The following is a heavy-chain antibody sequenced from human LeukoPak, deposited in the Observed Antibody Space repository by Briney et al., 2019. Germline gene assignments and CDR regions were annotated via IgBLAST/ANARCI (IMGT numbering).Heavy chain of an antibody. CDR3: AREGEDCSSTSCYSGYLDY. V-gene: IGHV3-30-3*01. CDR2: ISYDGSNK. D-gene: IGHD2-2*02. Sequence: GRSLGLSCAASGFTFSSYAMHWVRQAPGKGLEWVAVISYDGSNKYYADSVKGRFTISRDNSKNTLYLQMNSLRAEDTAVYYCAREGEDCSSTSCYSGYLDYWGQGTLVAVSS. J-gene: IGHJ4*02. CDR1: GFTFSSYA.